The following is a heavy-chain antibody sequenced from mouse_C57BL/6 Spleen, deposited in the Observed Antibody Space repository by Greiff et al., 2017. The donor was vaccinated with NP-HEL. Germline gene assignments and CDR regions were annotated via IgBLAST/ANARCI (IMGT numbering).Heavy chain of an antibody. CDR1: GFTFSDYG. Sequence: EVQRVESGGGLVKPGGSLKLSCAASGFTFSDYGMHWVRQAPEKGLEWVAYISSGSSTIYYADTVKGRFTISRDNAKNTLFLQMTSLRSEDTAMYYCARYYYGPPYAMDYWGQGTSVTVSS. D-gene: IGHD1-1*01. CDR2: ISSGSSTI. CDR3: ARYYYGPPYAMDY. V-gene: IGHV5-17*01. J-gene: IGHJ4*01.